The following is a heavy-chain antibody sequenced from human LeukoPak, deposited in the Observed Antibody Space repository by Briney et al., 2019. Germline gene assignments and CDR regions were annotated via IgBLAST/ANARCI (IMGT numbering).Heavy chain of an antibody. CDR1: GGTFSSYA. Sequence: SVKVSCKASGGTFSSYAISWVRQAPGQGLEWMGGIIPIFGTANYAQKFQGRVTITTDESTSTAYTELSRLRSDDTAVYYCARGYYYDSSGYFSIDYWGQGTLVTVSS. V-gene: IGHV1-69*05. CDR2: IIPIFGTA. CDR3: ARGYYYDSSGYFSIDY. D-gene: IGHD3-22*01. J-gene: IGHJ4*02.